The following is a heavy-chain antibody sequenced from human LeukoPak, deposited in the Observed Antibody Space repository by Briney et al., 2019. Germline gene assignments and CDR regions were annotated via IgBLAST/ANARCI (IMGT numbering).Heavy chain of an antibody. V-gene: IGHV5-51*01. D-gene: IGHD1-26*01. CDR3: ARVPGGTFVNAFDL. J-gene: IGHJ3*01. Sequence: GESLKISCQGSGFIFNNYWIGWVRQVPGKGLEWMGLIYAPDSDTRYSPAFQGQVNISADKFIGAAYLQWNSLKASDSAMYYCARVPGGTFVNAFDLWGQGTMVTVSS. CDR2: IYAPDSDT. CDR1: GFIFNNYW.